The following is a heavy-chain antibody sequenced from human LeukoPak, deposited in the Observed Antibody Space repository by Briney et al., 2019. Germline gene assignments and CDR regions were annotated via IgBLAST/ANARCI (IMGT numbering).Heavy chain of an antibody. V-gene: IGHV3-30*04. CDR3: ARGGLYCSGGSCLNWFDP. CDR2: ISYDGSNK. J-gene: IGHJ5*02. CDR1: GFTFTSYA. D-gene: IGHD2-15*01. Sequence: PGRSLRLSCAASGFTFTSYALHWVRQAPGKGLAWVAVISYDGSNKYYVDSVKGRFTISRDNSKNTLYQQMNSLRAEDTAVYFCARGGLYCSGGSCLNWFDPWGQGTLVTVSS.